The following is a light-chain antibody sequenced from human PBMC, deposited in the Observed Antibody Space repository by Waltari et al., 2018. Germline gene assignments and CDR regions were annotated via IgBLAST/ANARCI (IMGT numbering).Light chain of an antibody. CDR3: QQYDNLPIFT. CDR1: QDISNY. J-gene: IGKJ3*01. V-gene: IGKV1-33*01. CDR2: DAS. Sequence: DIQMTQSPSSLSASVGDRVTITCQASQDISNYLNWYQQKPGKAPKLLNYDASNLETGDPSRFSGSGSGTDFTFTISSLQPEDIATYYCQQYDNLPIFTFGPGTKVDIK.